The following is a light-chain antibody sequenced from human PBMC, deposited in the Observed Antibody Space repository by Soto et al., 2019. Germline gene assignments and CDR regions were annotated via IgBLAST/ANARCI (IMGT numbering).Light chain of an antibody. CDR1: QSVSSSH. V-gene: IGKV3-20*01. J-gene: IGKJ2*01. CDR2: GAS. CDR3: QLYGSSPLYI. Sequence: EIVWTQSPGTLSLSPGERATVSCRASQSVSSSHLAWYQQKPGQAPRLLIYGASSRATGIPDRFSGSGSGTDFTLTISRLEPEDFAVYYCQLYGSSPLYIFGQGTNLEIK.